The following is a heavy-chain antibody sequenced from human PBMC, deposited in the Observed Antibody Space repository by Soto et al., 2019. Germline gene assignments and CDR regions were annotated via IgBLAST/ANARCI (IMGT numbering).Heavy chain of an antibody. J-gene: IGHJ3*02. CDR1: GYTFTSYG. Sequence: ASVKVSCKASGYTFTSYGISWVRQAPGQGLEWMGWISAYNGNTNYAQKLQGRVTMTTDTSTSTAYMELRSLRSDDTAVYYCARVPVKNYGYCSGGSCYLGDAFDIWGQGTMVTVSS. V-gene: IGHV1-18*01. CDR3: ARVPVKNYGYCSGGSCYLGDAFDI. D-gene: IGHD2-15*01. CDR2: ISAYNGNT.